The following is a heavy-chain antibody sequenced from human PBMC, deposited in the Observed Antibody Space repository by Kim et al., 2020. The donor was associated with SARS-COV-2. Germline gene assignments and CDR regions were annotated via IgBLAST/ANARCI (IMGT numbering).Heavy chain of an antibody. V-gene: IGHV3-23*01. J-gene: IGHJ4*02. CDR3: AVRAVPAPLHESYFDY. CDR2: ISAGGDVT. D-gene: IGHD2-2*01. Sequence: GGSLRLSCAASGFTFDTFALSWVRQAPGKGLEWVSGISAGGDVTHYVDSVRGRFTVSRDNSKNTLFLQLSSLRVEDTATYYCAVRAVPAPLHESYFDYWGQGALVIVSS. CDR1: GFTFDTFA.